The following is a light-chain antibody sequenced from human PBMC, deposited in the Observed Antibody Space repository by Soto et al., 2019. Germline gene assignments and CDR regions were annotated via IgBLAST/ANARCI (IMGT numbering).Light chain of an antibody. CDR2: ANI. Sequence: QPVLTQPPSVSGAPGQRVTISCTGSGSNIGAGYDVHWYQQLPGTAPKLLIFANINRPSGVPDRFSGSKSGTSASLAITGLRAEDAADYYCQSYDSSPSGYVFGTGTKLTVL. CDR3: QSYDSSPSGYV. V-gene: IGLV1-40*01. CDR1: GSNIGAGYD. J-gene: IGLJ1*01.